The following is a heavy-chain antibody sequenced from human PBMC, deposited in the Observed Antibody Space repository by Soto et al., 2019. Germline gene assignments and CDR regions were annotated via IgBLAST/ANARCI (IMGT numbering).Heavy chain of an antibody. D-gene: IGHD5-12*01. CDR3: AKDGAPVATNYYYYGMDV. J-gene: IGHJ6*02. CDR2: ISGSGGST. CDR1: GFTFSSYA. V-gene: IGHV3-23*01. Sequence: HPGGSLRLSCAASGFTFSSYAMCWVRQAPGKGLEWVSAISGSGGSTYYADSVKGRFTISRDNSKNTLYLQMNSLRAEDTAVYYCAKDGAPVATNYYYYGMDVWGQGTTVTVSS.